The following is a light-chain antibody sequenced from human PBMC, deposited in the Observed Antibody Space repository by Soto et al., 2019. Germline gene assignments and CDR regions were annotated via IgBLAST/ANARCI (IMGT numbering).Light chain of an antibody. CDR1: QSVSTF. Sequence: EIVLTQSPATLSLSPGERAALSYRASQSVSTFLAWYPHKPGQAPRLLIYDASNRATGIPARFSGSGSGTDFTLTISSLEPEDSAFYCCQQRSNCWTFGQGTKVDIK. CDR3: QQRSNCWT. V-gene: IGKV3-11*01. J-gene: IGKJ1*01. CDR2: DAS.